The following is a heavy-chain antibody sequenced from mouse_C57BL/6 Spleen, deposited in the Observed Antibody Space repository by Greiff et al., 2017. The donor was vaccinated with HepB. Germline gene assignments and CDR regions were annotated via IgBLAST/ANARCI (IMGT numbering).Heavy chain of an antibody. J-gene: IGHJ1*03. D-gene: IGHD1-1*01. Sequence: EVKLMESEGGLVQPGSSMKLSCTASGFTFSDYYMAWVRQVPEKGLEWVANINYDGSSTYYLDSLKSRFIISRDNAKNILYLQMSSLKSEDTATYYCAREGEFITTGYFDVWGTGTTVTVSS. CDR1: GFTFSDYY. CDR3: AREGEFITTGYFDV. V-gene: IGHV5-16*01. CDR2: INYDGSST.